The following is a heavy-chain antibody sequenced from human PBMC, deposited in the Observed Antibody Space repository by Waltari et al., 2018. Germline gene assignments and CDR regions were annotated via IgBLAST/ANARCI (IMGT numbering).Heavy chain of an antibody. Sequence: EVQLVESGGGVVQPGRSLSLSCVVPGLDFPNYAMYWVRQAPGKGLEWVSGITWNGGSVAYADSVKGRFTISRDNAKNSLYLRMASLRVEDTAFYYCARIAARSRVDYWGQGTLVTVSS. D-gene: IGHD6-6*01. CDR2: ITWNGGSV. CDR1: GLDFPNYA. CDR3: ARIAARSRVDY. V-gene: IGHV3-9*01. J-gene: IGHJ4*02.